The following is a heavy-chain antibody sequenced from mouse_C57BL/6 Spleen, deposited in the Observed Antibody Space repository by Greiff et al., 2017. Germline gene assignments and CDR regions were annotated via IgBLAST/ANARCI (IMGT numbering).Heavy chain of an antibody. J-gene: IGHJ4*01. CDR1: GYTFTSYW. Sequence: QVQLQQPGAELVRPGTSVKLSCKASGYTFTSYWMHWVKQRPGQGLEWIGVIDPSDSYTNYNQKFKGKANLTVDPSSSTAYMQLSSLTSEDSAVYYCARSGGGPYYAMDYWGQGTSVTVSS. V-gene: IGHV1-59*01. CDR3: ARSGGGPYYAMDY. CDR2: IDPSDSYT. D-gene: IGHD1-1*02.